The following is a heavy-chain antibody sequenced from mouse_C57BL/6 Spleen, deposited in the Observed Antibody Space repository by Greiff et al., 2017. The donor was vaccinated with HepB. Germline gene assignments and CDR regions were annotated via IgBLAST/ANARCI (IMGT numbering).Heavy chain of an antibody. D-gene: IGHD2-3*01. CDR1: GYTFTDYN. V-gene: IGHV1-22*01. CDR2: INPNNGGT. CDR3: ARWWLLPYYFDY. J-gene: IGHJ2*01. Sequence: EVQLQQSGPVLVKPGASVKMSCKASGYTFTDYNMHWVKQSHGKSLEWIGYINPNNGGTSYNQKFKGKATLTVNKSSSTAYLALRSLTSEDSAVYYCARWWLLPYYFDYWGQGTTLTVSS.